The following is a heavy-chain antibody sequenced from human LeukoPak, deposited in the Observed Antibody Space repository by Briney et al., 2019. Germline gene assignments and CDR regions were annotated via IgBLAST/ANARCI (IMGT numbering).Heavy chain of an antibody. CDR1: GGSISSSSYY. D-gene: IGHD2-15*01. CDR3: AGPSRVAGPADY. V-gene: IGHV4-39*07. J-gene: IGHJ4*02. Sequence: SETLSLTCTVSGGSISSSSYYWGWIRQPPGKGLEWIGSIYYSGSTYYNPSLKSRVTISVDTSKNQFSLKLSSVTAADTAVYYCAGPSRVAGPADYWGQGTLVTVSS. CDR2: IYYSGST.